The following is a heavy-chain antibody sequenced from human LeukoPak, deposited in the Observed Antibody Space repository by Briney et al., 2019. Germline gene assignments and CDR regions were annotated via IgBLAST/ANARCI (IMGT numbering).Heavy chain of an antibody. Sequence: ASVKVSCKASGCTFTSYGISWVRQAPGQGLEWMGWISAYNGNTNYAQKLQGRVTMTTDTSTSTAYMELRSLRSDDTAVYYCARYQQHYYYYYMNVWGKGTTVTVSS. D-gene: IGHD2-2*01. CDR3: ARYQQHYYYYYMNV. CDR2: ISAYNGNT. CDR1: GCTFTSYG. J-gene: IGHJ6*03. V-gene: IGHV1-18*01.